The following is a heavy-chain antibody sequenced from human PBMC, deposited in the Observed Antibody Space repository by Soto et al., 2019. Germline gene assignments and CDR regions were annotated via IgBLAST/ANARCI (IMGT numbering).Heavy chain of an antibody. CDR2: ISSNGGST. V-gene: IGHV3-64D*06. J-gene: IGHJ4*02. CDR1: GSTFSSYA. Sequence: PGGSLRLSCSASGSTFSSYAMHWVRQAPGKGLEYVSAISSNGGSTYYADSVKGRFTISRDSSKNTLYLQMSSLRAEDTAVYYCVSGYSSGWSGDYFDYWGQGTLVTVSS. D-gene: IGHD6-19*01. CDR3: VSGYSSGWSGDYFDY.